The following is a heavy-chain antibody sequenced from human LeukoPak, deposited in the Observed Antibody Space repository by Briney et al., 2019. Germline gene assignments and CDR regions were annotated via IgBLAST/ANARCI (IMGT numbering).Heavy chain of an antibody. Sequence: SQTLSLTCTVSGGSISSGGYYWSWIRQPPGKGLEWIGYIYHSGSTYYNPSLKSRVTISVDRSKNQFSLKLSSVTAADTAVYYCARDSRAAAGTRFVDYWGQGTLVTVSS. J-gene: IGHJ4*02. CDR1: GGSISSGGYY. V-gene: IGHV4-30-2*01. CDR2: IYHSGST. CDR3: ARDSRAAAGTRFVDY. D-gene: IGHD6-13*01.